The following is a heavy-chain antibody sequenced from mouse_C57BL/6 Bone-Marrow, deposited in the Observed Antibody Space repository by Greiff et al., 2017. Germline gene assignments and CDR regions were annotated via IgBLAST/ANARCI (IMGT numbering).Heavy chain of an antibody. CDR2: IYPGDGDT. CDR3: ALIYYYGSSFYFDY. Sequence: QVQLKESGPELVKPGASVKISCKASGYAFSSSWMNWVKQRPGKGLEWIGRIYPGDGDTNYTGKFKGKATLTADKSSSTAYMQLSSLTSEDSAVYFCALIYYYGSSFYFDYWGQGTTLTVSS. J-gene: IGHJ2*01. D-gene: IGHD1-1*01. CDR1: GYAFSSSW. V-gene: IGHV1-82*01.